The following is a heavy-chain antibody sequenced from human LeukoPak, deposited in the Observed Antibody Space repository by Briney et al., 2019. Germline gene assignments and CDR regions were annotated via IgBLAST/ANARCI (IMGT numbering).Heavy chain of an antibody. J-gene: IGHJ4*02. Sequence: SETLSLTCAVSGGSISSSRYYWGWVRQPPGKGLEWIGSLHYSGSTYYNPSLKSRVTISVDTSKNQFSLKLSSLTAADTAVYFCARRRVIKPPQWFDYCGQGTLVSVSS. D-gene: IGHD1-14*01. V-gene: IGHV4-39*01. CDR1: GGSISSSRYY. CDR2: LHYSGST. CDR3: ARRRVIKPPQWFDY.